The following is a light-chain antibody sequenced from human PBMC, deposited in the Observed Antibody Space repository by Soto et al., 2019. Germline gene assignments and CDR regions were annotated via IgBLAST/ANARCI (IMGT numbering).Light chain of an antibody. J-gene: IGLJ1*01. CDR1: SSDGGGYNY. CDR3: SSYAGSSNV. Sequence: QSALTQPPSASGSPGQSVAISCTGTSSDGGGYNYVSWYQQHPGKAPKHMIYEVNKRPSGVPDRFSGTKSRNTASLTVSGLQDEDEADYYCSSYAGSSNVFGTGNK. CDR2: EVN. V-gene: IGLV2-8*01.